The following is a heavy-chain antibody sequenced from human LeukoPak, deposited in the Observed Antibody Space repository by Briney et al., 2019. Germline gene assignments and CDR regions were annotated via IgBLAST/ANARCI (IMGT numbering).Heavy chain of an antibody. Sequence: GRSLRLSCAASGFTFSSYAMHWVRQAPGKGLEWVSSISSSSSYIYYADSVKGRFTISRDNAKNSLYLQMNSLRAEDTAVYYCARYLNSGPADYWGQGSLVTVSS. J-gene: IGHJ4*02. CDR3: ARYLNSGPADY. V-gene: IGHV3-21*01. D-gene: IGHD5-12*01. CDR1: GFTFSSYA. CDR2: ISSSSSYI.